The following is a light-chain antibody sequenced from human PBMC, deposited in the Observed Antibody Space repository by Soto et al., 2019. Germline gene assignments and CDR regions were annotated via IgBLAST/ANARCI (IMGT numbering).Light chain of an antibody. CDR1: TGAVTTDNF. Sequence: QTVVTQEPSLTVSPGGTITLTCASSTGAVTTDNFPNWFQQKPGQAPRALIYSTYHKYSLTPARFSGSLLGGKAVLTLSGVQPDDEAEYHCLLYSDGSMLFGGGTKLTVL. V-gene: IGLV7-43*01. CDR3: LLYSDGSML. CDR2: STY. J-gene: IGLJ2*01.